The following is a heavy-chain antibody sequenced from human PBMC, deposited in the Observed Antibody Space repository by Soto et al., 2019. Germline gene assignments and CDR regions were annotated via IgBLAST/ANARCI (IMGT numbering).Heavy chain of an antibody. CDR2: ISSSGSTI. J-gene: IGHJ4*02. CDR1: GFTFSDYY. V-gene: IGHV3-11*01. Sequence: PGGSLRLSCAASGFTFSDYYMSWIRQAPGKGLEWVSYISSSGSTIYYADSVKGRFTISRDNAKNSLYLQMNSLRAEDTAVYYCARDSNPPYCSGGSCRTFDYWGQGTLVTVSS. D-gene: IGHD2-15*01. CDR3: ARDSNPPYCSGGSCRTFDY.